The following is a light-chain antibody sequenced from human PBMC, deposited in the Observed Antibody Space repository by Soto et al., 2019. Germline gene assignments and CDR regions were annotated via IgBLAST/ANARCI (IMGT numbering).Light chain of an antibody. Sequence: EIVMTQSPATLSVSPGERATLSCRASQSVSSNLAWYQQKPGQAPRLLIYGASTRATGIPARFSGSGSGTEFTLTISSLQSEDLAVYYRQQYNNWPLTFGGGTKVEIK. CDR3: QQYNNWPLT. CDR2: GAS. J-gene: IGKJ4*01. CDR1: QSVSSN. V-gene: IGKV3-15*01.